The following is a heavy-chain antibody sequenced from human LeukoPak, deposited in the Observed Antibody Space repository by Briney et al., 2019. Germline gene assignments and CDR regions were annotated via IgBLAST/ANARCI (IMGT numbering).Heavy chain of an antibody. Sequence: GGSLRLSCAASGFTLSSYAIHWVRQAPGKGLEWVAVISYDGSEKYYAESVKGRFTISRDNSKNTLYLQMKSLRAEDTAVYYCAKGGGYEAQYYYYYLDVWGKGTTVTISS. J-gene: IGHJ6*03. D-gene: IGHD5-12*01. CDR1: GFTLSSYA. CDR2: ISYDGSEK. CDR3: AKGGGYEAQYYYYYLDV. V-gene: IGHV3-30*04.